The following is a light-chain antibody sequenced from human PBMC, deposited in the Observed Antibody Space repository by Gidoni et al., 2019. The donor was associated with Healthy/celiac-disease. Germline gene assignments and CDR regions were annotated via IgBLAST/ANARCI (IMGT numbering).Light chain of an antibody. Sequence: EIVMTQSPATLSVSPGERATLSCRASQSVSSNLAWYQQKPGQAPRLLIYGASTRATGIPARFSGSGSATEFTLTISRLPSEDFAVYYCQQYNNWPPITFGQGTRLEIK. CDR2: GAS. J-gene: IGKJ5*01. CDR1: QSVSSN. V-gene: IGKV3-15*01. CDR3: QQYNNWPPIT.